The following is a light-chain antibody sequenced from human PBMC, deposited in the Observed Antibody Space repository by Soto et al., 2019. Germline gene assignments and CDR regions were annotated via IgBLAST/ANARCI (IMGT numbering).Light chain of an antibody. CDR1: QSVSSSY. CDR3: QQYGSSSWT. J-gene: IGKJ1*01. CDR2: GTS. V-gene: IGKV3-20*01. Sequence: EIVLTQSPGTLSLSPGERATLSCRASQSVSSSYLAWYQQKPGQAPRLLIYGTSSRATAIPDRFSGSGSGTEFTLTISRLEPVDFAVYYCQQYGSSSWTFGQGTKVEIK.